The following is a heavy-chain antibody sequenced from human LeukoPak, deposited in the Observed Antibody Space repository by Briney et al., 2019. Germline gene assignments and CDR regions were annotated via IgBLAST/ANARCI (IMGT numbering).Heavy chain of an antibody. J-gene: IGHJ3*02. CDR1: GYTFTIYG. CDR2: ISAYNGNT. V-gene: IGHV1-18*01. D-gene: IGHD6-13*01. Sequence: ASVNLSPKPSGYTFTIYGISCGRQAPGQGLEWMGWISAYNGNTNYAQKLQGRVTMTTDTSTSTAYMELRSLRSDDTAVYYCARIAAASLDVFDIWGEGTMVTVSS. CDR3: ARIAAASLDVFDI.